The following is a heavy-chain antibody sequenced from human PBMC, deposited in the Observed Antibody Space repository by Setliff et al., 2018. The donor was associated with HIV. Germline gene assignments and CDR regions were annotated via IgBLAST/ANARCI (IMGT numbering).Heavy chain of an antibody. D-gene: IGHD1-1*01. J-gene: IGHJ4*02. CDR2: LRTGNGDT. V-gene: IGHV1-3*04. Sequence: ASLKVSCKVSGYTFTTYSIHWVRQAPGQRPEWMGWLRTGNGDTSYSESLQGRVTFTSDTSANTAYMELRSLGSDDTAVYFCARRASTAEVFDYWGQGTLVTVSS. CDR1: GYTFTTYS. CDR3: ARRASTAEVFDY.